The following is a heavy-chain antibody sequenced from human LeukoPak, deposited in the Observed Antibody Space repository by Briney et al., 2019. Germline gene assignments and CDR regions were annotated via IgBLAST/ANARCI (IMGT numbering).Heavy chain of an antibody. CDR1: GFTFSSYA. J-gene: IGHJ4*02. CDR3: ASIGSSPFY. CDR2: ISYDGSNK. V-gene: IGHV3-30-3*01. D-gene: IGHD1-26*01. Sequence: GGSLRLSCAASGFTFSSYAMHWVRQAPGKGLEWVAVISYDGSNKYYADSVKGRFTISRDNAKNSLYLQMNSLRDEDTAVYYCASIGSSPFYWGQGTLVTVSS.